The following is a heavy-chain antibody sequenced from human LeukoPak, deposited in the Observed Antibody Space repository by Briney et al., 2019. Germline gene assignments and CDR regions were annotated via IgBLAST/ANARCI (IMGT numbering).Heavy chain of an antibody. Sequence: SETLSLTCAVSGGSISSSNWWSWVRQPPGKGLEWIGEIYHSGSTNYNPSLKSRVTISVDKSKNQFSLRLSSVTAADTAVYYCASAKVGYCSGGSCYYYFDYWGQGTLVTVSS. J-gene: IGHJ4*02. CDR1: GGSISSSNW. D-gene: IGHD2-15*01. CDR2: IYHSGST. V-gene: IGHV4-4*02. CDR3: ASAKVGYCSGGSCYYYFDY.